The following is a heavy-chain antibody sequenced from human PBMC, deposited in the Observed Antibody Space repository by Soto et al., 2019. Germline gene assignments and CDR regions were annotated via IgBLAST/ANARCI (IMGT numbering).Heavy chain of an antibody. D-gene: IGHD5-12*01. CDR1: GGSISSSSYY. V-gene: IGHV4-39*07. J-gene: IGHJ3*01. CDR2: IYYSGST. CDR3: ARAPIYSGYGYIVATGRRQNAFDV. Sequence: PSETLSLTCTVSGGSISSSSYYWGWIRQPPGKGLEWIGRIYYSGSTNYNPSLKSRVTISVDTSKNQFSLKLSSVAAADTAVYYCARAPIYSGYGYIVATGRRQNAFDVWGQGTMVTVSS.